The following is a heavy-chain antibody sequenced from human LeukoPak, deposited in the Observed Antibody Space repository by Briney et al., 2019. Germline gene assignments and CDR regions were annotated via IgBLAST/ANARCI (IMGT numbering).Heavy chain of an antibody. CDR2: IYYSGST. J-gene: IGHJ4*02. Sequence: KASETLSLTCTVSGGSISSSSYYWGWIRQPPGKGLEWIGSIYYSGSTYYNPSLKSRVTISVDTSKNQFSLKLSSVTAADTAVCYCARLGRWLQEDDYWGQGTQVTVSS. CDR3: ARLGRWLQEDDY. V-gene: IGHV4-39*01. CDR1: GGSISSSSYY. D-gene: IGHD5-24*01.